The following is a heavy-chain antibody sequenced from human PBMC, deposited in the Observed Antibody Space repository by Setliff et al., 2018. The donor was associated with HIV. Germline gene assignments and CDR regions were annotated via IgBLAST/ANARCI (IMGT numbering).Heavy chain of an antibody. J-gene: IGHJ2*01. CDR2: INSTGSI. V-gene: IGHV3-74*01. D-gene: IGHD1-26*01. Sequence: GGSLRLSCAASGFTFSSYWMHWVRQAPGKGLVWVSRINSTGSIYYADSVKGRFTISSDTAKNALYLQMNSLRPEDTAVYYCARAPSSYGRSYWYFDLWGRGTLVTVSS. CDR1: GFTFSSYW. CDR3: ARAPSSYGRSYWYFDL.